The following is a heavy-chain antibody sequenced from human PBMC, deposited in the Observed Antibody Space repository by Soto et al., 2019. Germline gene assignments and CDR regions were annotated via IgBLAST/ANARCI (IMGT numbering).Heavy chain of an antibody. Sequence: QVQLVQSGAEVKKPGSSVKVSCKASGGTFSSYTISWVRQAPGQGLEWMGRIIPILGIANYAQKFQGRVTXTXDIXTSTAYMELSSLRSEDTAVYYCARSYSSSWYYFDYWGQGTLVTVSS. CDR3: ARSYSSSWYYFDY. CDR1: GGTFSSYT. J-gene: IGHJ4*02. D-gene: IGHD6-13*01. V-gene: IGHV1-69*02. CDR2: IIPILGIA.